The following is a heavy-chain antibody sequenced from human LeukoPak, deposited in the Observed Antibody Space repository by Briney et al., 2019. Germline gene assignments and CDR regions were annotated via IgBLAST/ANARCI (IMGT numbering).Heavy chain of an antibody. CDR3: ARVDGDYNYYYYGMDV. V-gene: IGHV3-30-3*01. CDR1: GFTFSSYA. CDR2: ISYDGSNK. J-gene: IGHJ6*02. D-gene: IGHD4-17*01. Sequence: GGSLRLSCAASGFTFSSYAMHWVRQAPGKGLEWVAVISYDGSNKYYADSVKGRFTISRDNSKNTLYLQMNSLRAEDTAVYYCARVDGDYNYYYYGMDVWGQGTTVTVSS.